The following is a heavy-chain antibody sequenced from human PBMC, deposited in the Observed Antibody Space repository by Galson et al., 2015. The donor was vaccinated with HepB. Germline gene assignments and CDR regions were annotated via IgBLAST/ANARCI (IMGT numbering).Heavy chain of an antibody. Sequence: SLRLSCAASGFTVSSNYMSWVRQAPGKGLEWVSVIYSGGSTYYADSVKGRFTISRDNSKNTLYLQMNSLRAEDTAVYYCARVPLSYYDSSGYYYDWYFDLWGRGTLVTVSS. D-gene: IGHD3-22*01. CDR1: GFTVSSNY. CDR3: ARVPLSYYDSSGYYYDWYFDL. V-gene: IGHV3-53*01. J-gene: IGHJ2*01. CDR2: IYSGGST.